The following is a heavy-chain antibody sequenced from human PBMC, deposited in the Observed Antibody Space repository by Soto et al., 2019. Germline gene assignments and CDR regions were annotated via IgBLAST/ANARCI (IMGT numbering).Heavy chain of an antibody. CDR3: TRIPNSSSWPIDAFDI. D-gene: IGHD6-13*01. Sequence: EVQLVESGGGLVQPGGSLKLSCAASGFTFSGSAMHWVRQASGKGLEWVGRIRSKANSYATAYAASVKGRFTISRDDSKNTAYLQMNSLKTEDTAVYYCTRIPNSSSWPIDAFDIWGQGTMVTVSS. CDR2: IRSKANSYAT. J-gene: IGHJ3*02. V-gene: IGHV3-73*01. CDR1: GFTFSGSA.